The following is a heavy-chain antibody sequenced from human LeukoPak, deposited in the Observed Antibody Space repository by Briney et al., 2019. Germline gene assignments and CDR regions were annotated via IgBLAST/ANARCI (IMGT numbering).Heavy chain of an antibody. V-gene: IGHV3-66*01. CDR2: IYSGGST. Sequence: PGGSLRLSCAASGFTVSSNFMTWVRQAPGKGLEWVSIIYSGGSTFYADAVKGRFTISGDNSKNTLYLQMNSLGAEDTAVYYCASGLGAAGYLQRYWGQGTLVTVSS. D-gene: IGHD6-13*01. J-gene: IGHJ4*02. CDR3: ASGLGAAGYLQRY. CDR1: GFTVSSNF.